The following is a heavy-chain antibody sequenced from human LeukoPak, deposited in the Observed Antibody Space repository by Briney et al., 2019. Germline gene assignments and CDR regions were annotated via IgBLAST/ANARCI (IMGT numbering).Heavy chain of an antibody. Sequence: GGSLRLSCAASGFTFNTYNMNWVRQAPGKGLEWVSSISSSSSYIYYADSVKGRFTISRDNSKNTLYLQMNSLRAEDTAVYYCAKDLYDFWSSTFYDAFDIWGQGTMVTVSS. CDR2: ISSSSSYI. CDR3: AKDLYDFWSSTFYDAFDI. CDR1: GFTFNTYN. V-gene: IGHV3-21*04. D-gene: IGHD3-3*01. J-gene: IGHJ3*02.